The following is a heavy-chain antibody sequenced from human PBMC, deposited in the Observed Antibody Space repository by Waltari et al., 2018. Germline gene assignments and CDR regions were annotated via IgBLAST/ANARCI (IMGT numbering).Heavy chain of an antibody. CDR3: AREDY. CDR1: GGSISSHY. V-gene: IGHV4-59*11. J-gene: IGHJ4*02. Sequence: QVQLQESGPGLVKPSETLSLTCTASGGSISSHYWSWIRQPPGKGLEWIGYIYYSGSTNYNPSLKSRVTISVDTSKNQFSLKLSSVTAADTAVYYCAREDYWGQGTLVTVSS. CDR2: IYYSGST.